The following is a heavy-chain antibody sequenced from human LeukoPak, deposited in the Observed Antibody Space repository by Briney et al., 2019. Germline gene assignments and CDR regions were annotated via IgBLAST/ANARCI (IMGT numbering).Heavy chain of an antibody. CDR2: IKQDGGEK. CDR3: AREWNYYGSGIMDV. J-gene: IGHJ6*04. Sequence: GSLRLSCSASGFTFSSYWMSWVRQAPGKGLEWVANIKQDGGEKYYVGSVKGRFTVSRDNAKNSLYLQMNSLRAEDTAVYYCAREWNYYGSGIMDVWGKGTTVTVSS. D-gene: IGHD3-10*01. CDR1: GFTFSSYW. V-gene: IGHV3-7*01.